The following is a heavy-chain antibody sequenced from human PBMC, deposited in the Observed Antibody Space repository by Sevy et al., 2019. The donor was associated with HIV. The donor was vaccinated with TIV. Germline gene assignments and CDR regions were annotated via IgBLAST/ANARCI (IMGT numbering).Heavy chain of an antibody. CDR3: TTGQITMDFDY. Sequence: GGSLRLSCAASGFTFSNAWMSWVRQAPGKGLEWVARIKSKTDGGPTDYAAPVKGRFTISRDVSKKMLYLQMNGLKTEDTAVYYCTTGQITMDFDYWGQGTLVTVSS. V-gene: IGHV3-15*01. D-gene: IGHD3-10*01. J-gene: IGHJ4*02. CDR1: GFTFSNAW. CDR2: IKSKTDGGPT.